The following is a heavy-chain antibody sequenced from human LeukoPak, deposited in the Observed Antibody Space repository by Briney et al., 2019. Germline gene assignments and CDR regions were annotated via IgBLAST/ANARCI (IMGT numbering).Heavy chain of an antibody. D-gene: IGHD6-13*01. CDR2: ISWNSDSI. V-gene: IGHV3-9*01. Sequence: GGSLRLSCAAPGFTFDDYAMHWVRQAPGKGLEWVSGISWNSDSIGYADSVKGRFTISRDNAKNSLYLQMNSLRAGDTALYYCAKDTSIAAIGTIDYWGQGTLVTVSS. J-gene: IGHJ4*02. CDR1: GFTFDDYA. CDR3: AKDTSIAAIGTIDY.